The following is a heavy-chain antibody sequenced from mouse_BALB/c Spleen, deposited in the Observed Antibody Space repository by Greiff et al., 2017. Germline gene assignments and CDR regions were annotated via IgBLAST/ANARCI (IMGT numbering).Heavy chain of an antibody. CDR1: GYTFTDYN. CDR2: INPNNGGT. J-gene: IGHJ3*01. Sequence: VQLKESGPELVKPGASVKIPCKASGYTFTDYNMDWVKQSHGKSLEWIGDINPNNGGTIYNQKFKGKATLTVDKSSSTAYMELRSLTSEDTAVYYCARVELLRLRGFAYWGQGTLVTVSA. D-gene: IGHD1-2*01. V-gene: IGHV1-18*01. CDR3: ARVELLRLRGFAY.